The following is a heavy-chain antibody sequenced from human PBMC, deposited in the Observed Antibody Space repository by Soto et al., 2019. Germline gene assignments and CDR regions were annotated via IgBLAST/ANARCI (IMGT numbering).Heavy chain of an antibody. V-gene: IGHV4-31*03. J-gene: IGHJ6*02. CDR1: GGSISSGGYY. CDR2: IYYSGST. Sequence: PSETLSLTCTVSGGSISSGGYYWSWIRQHPGKGLEWIGYIYYSGSTYYNTSLKSRVTISVDTSKNQYSLKLNSMTAADMVVYYCARGMQGVTIFGVVSPNYYYYGMDVWGQGTTVTVSS. CDR3: ARGMQGVTIFGVVSPNYYYYGMDV. D-gene: IGHD3-3*01.